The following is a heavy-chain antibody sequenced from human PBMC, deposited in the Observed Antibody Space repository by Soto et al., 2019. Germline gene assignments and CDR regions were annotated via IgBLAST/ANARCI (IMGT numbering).Heavy chain of an antibody. CDR2: ISAYNGNT. CDR3: ARDVLAAAGKNYYYYGMDV. CDR1: GYTFTSYG. Sequence: QVQLVQSGAEVKKPGASVKVSCKASGYTFTSYGISWVREAPGQGLEWMGWISAYNGNTNYAQKLQGRVTMTTDTSTITAYMELRSLRSDDTAVYYCARDVLAAAGKNYYYYGMDVWGQGTTVTVSS. V-gene: IGHV1-18*01. J-gene: IGHJ6*02. D-gene: IGHD6-13*01.